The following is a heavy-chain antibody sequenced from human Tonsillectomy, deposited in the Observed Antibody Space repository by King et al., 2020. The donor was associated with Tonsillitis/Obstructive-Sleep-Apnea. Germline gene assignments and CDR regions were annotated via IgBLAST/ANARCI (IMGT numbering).Heavy chain of an antibody. V-gene: IGHV4-34*01. CDR2: IKHSGST. Sequence: VQLQQWGAGLLKPSETLSLTCAVYGGSFSGYYWSWIRQPPGKGLEWIGEIKHSGSTNYNPSLKSRVTISVDPSKNQFSLKLSSVTASDTAVYYCARGSTLVRYYYYMDVWGKGTTVTVSS. CDR3: ARGSTLVRYYYYMDV. J-gene: IGHJ6*03. CDR1: GGSFSGYY. D-gene: IGHD1-1*01.